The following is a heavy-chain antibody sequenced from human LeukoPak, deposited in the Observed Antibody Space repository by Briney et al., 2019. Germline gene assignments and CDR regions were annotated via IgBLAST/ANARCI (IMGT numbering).Heavy chain of an antibody. CDR2: ICHSGST. CDR1: GGSISSGGYC. J-gene: IGHJ5*02. V-gene: IGHV4-30-2*01. D-gene: IGHD4-23*01. Sequence: SETLSLTCAVSGGSISSGGYCWSWTRQPPGKGLEGFGYICHSGSTYYNPSLKSRVTISRDRSKTQFSLKLSSVTAADTAVYYCARVGHYGGNAGWFDPWGQRTLVTVSS. CDR3: ARVGHYGGNAGWFDP.